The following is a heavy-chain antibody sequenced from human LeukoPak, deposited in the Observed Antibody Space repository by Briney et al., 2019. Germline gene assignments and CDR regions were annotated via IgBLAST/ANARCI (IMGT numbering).Heavy chain of an antibody. J-gene: IGHJ4*02. V-gene: IGHV3-23*01. CDR3: AETPLGSSGWLWDFDF. D-gene: IGHD6-19*01. CDR2: ISGSGGST. CDR1: GFTFSSYA. Sequence: GGSPRLSCAASGFTFSSYAMSWVRQAPGKGLEWVSAISGSGGSTYYADSAKGRFTISRDNSKNTLFLQMNGLRVDDTAEYYCAETPLGSSGWLWDFDFWGQGTLVAVSS.